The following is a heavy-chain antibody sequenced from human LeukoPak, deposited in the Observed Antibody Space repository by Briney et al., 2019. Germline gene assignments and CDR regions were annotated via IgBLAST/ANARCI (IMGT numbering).Heavy chain of an antibody. J-gene: IGHJ4*02. CDR2: SGTDGDT. V-gene: IGHV3-23*01. D-gene: IGHD3-22*01. CDR1: GFTFTSAP. CDR3: ATKTPGNYPYDY. Sequence: GGSLRLSCVLSGFTFTSAPKNWVRQAPGKGLEWVSTSGTDGDTYYADSVKGRFTISRDNSKNTVHLQMTSLRVEDTAVYYCATKTPGNYPYDYWGQGTLVIVSP.